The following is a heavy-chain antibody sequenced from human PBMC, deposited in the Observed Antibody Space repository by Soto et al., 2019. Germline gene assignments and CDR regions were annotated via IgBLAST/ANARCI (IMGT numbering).Heavy chain of an antibody. Sequence: QVQLVQSGAEVKKPGSSVTVSCKASGGTFSSYTISWVRQAPGQGLEWMGGIIPIFGTANYEQKFQGRVTITADESTSTAYLELGSLRSEDTAVYYCARGNHRWLQLWYFDLWGRGTLVTASS. CDR2: IIPIFGTA. J-gene: IGHJ2*01. CDR1: GGTFSSYT. V-gene: IGHV1-69*12. D-gene: IGHD5-12*01. CDR3: ARGNHRWLQLWYFDL.